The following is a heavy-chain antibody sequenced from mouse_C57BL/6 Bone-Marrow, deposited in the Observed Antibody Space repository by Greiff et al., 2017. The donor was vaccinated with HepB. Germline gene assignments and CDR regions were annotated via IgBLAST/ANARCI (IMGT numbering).Heavy chain of an antibody. CDR1: GYSITSDY. CDR2: ISYSGST. Sequence: EVKLLESGPGLAKPSQTLSLTCSVTGYSITSDYWNWIRKFPGHKLEYMGDISYSGSTYYNPSLNSRISITRDTSKNQYYLQLNSVTTEDTATYYCARYDYDGGWYFDVWGTGTTVTVSA. V-gene: IGHV3-8*01. J-gene: IGHJ1*03. CDR3: ARYDYDGGWYFDV. D-gene: IGHD2-4*01.